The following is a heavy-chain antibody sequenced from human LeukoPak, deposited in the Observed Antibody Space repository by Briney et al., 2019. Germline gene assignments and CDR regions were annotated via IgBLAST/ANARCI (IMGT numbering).Heavy chain of an antibody. J-gene: IGHJ6*02. V-gene: IGHV3-33*06. Sequence: PGGSLRLSCAATGFTFSSYGMHWVRQAPGKGLEWVAVIWYDGINEYYADSVKGRFTISRDNSKRKLYLQMNSLTAEDTAVYYCAKHHIGYCSSTSCYTDYYYYYGMDVWGQGTTVTVSS. CDR3: AKHHIGYCSSTSCYTDYYYYYGMDV. D-gene: IGHD2-2*02. CDR1: GFTFSSYG. CDR2: IWYDGINE.